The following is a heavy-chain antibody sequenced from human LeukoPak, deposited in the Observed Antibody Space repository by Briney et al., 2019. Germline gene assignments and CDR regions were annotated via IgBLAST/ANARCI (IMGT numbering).Heavy chain of an antibody. J-gene: IGHJ4*02. V-gene: IGHV1-2*02. CDR1: GYTFTGHY. D-gene: IGHD6-13*01. CDR2: INPNSGGT. Sequence: ASVKVSCKASGYTFTGHYMHWVRQAPGQGLEWMGWINPNSGGTNYAQKFQGRVTMTRDTSISTAYMELSRLRSDDTAVYYCARDAGDSSSWYQFDYWGQGTLVTVSS. CDR3: ARDAGDSSSWYQFDY.